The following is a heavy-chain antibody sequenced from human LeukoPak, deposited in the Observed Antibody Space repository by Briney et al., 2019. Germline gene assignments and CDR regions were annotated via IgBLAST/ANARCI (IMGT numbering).Heavy chain of an antibody. V-gene: IGHV4-38-2*01. Sequence: PSETLSLTCAVSGYSISSGYYWSWIRQPPGKGLEWIGSIYHSGSTYYNPSLKSRVTISVDTSKNQFSLKLSSVTAADTAVYYCAGLYYYYMDVWGKGTTVTVSS. J-gene: IGHJ6*03. CDR3: AGLYYYYMDV. CDR2: IYHSGST. CDR1: GYSISSGYY.